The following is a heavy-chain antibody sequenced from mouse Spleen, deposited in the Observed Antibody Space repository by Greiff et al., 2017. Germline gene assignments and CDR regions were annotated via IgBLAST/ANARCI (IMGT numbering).Heavy chain of an antibody. CDR3: ARWGTTVVRDWYFDV. Sequence: VQLQQSGPELVKPGASVKMSCKASGYTFTDYNMHWVKQSPGKSLEWIGYINPNNGGTSYNQKFKGKATLTVNKSSSTAYMELRSLTSEDSAVYYCARWGTTVVRDWYFDVWGTGTTVTVSS. CDR2: INPNNGGT. V-gene: IGHV1-22*01. D-gene: IGHD1-1*01. J-gene: IGHJ1*03. CDR1: GYTFTDYN.